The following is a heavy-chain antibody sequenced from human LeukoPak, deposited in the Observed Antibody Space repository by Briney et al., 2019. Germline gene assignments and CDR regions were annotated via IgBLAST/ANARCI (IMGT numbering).Heavy chain of an antibody. CDR1: GYSFTSYW. J-gene: IGHJ4*02. D-gene: IGHD6-13*01. CDR2: IYPGDSDT. Sequence: GESLKISCKGSGYSFTSYWIGWVRQMPGKGLEWMGIIYPGDSDTRYSPSFQGQVAISADKSISTAYLQWSSLKASDTAMYYCARRVLAAAGHFDYWGQGTLVTVSS. CDR3: ARRVLAAAGHFDY. V-gene: IGHV5-51*01.